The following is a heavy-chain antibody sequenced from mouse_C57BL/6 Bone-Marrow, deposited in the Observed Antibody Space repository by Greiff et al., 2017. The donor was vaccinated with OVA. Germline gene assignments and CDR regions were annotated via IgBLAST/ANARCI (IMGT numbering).Heavy chain of an antibody. D-gene: IGHD3-3*01. CDR1: GFTFSDYY. J-gene: IGHJ4*01. V-gene: IGHV5-16*01. CDR2: INYDGSST. CDR3: ARALGGAMDY. Sequence: DVHLVESEGGLVQPGSSMKLSCTASGFTFSDYYMAWVRQVPEKGLEWVANINYDGSSTYYLDSLKSRFIISRDNAKNILYLQMSSLKSEDTATYYCARALGGAMDYWGQGTSVTVSS.